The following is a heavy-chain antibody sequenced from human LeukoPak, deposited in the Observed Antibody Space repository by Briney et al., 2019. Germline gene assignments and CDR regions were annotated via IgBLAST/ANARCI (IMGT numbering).Heavy chain of an antibody. D-gene: IGHD2-21*01. V-gene: IGHV3-74*03. J-gene: IGHJ4*02. Sequence: PGGSLRLSCAASGFTFSDYWMHWVRQAPGKGLEWVARIYSDVRRIKYAASVKGRFTISRDSAKNTLYLQMNALRVEDTAVYYCATSPVISRDWGQGTLVTVSS. CDR1: GFTFSDYW. CDR3: ATSPVISRD. CDR2: IYSDVRRI.